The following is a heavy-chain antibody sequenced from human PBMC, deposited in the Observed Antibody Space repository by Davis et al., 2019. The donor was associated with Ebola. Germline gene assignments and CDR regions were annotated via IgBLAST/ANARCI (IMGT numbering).Heavy chain of an antibody. CDR2: IYYSGST. J-gene: IGHJ6*02. V-gene: IGHV4-30-4*01. D-gene: IGHD3-3*01. CDR3: ARALRFSLGMDV. Sequence: SETLSLTCTVSGGSISSGDYYWSWIRQPPGKGLEWIGYIYYSGSTYYNPSLKSRVTISVDTSKNQFSLKLSSVTAADTAVYYCARALRFSLGMDVWGQGTTVTVSS. CDR1: GGSISSGDYY.